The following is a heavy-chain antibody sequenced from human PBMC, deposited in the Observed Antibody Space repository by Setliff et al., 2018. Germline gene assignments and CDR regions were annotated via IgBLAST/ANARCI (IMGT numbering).Heavy chain of an antibody. CDR3: ARIAFIETITGYCFDL. Sequence: GASVKVSCKASGYNFPGYYLHWVRQAPGQGLEWMGWISPHTGNTQYAQNFQGRVTMTRDTSVTTAYMELSSLRSNDTAFYYCARIAFIETITGYCFDLWGQGTQVTVSS. D-gene: IGHD1-20*01. CDR2: ISPHTGNT. V-gene: IGHV1-2*02. CDR1: GYNFPGYY. J-gene: IGHJ4*02.